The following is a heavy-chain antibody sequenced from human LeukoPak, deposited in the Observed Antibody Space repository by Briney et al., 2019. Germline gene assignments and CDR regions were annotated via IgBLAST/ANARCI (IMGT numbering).Heavy chain of an antibody. CDR1: GFTFTNYG. CDR2: ISYDGSNK. D-gene: IGHD3-10*01. CDR3: ARLNQPYYGSGSFSPFDS. J-gene: IGHJ4*02. Sequence: PGGSLRLSCAASGFTFTNYGMHWVRQAPGKGLERVAFISYDGSNKHYADSVKVRFTISRDNSKNTLYLQMNSLRAEDTAVYFCARLNQPYYGSGSFSPFDSWGQGTLVTVSS. V-gene: IGHV3-33*01.